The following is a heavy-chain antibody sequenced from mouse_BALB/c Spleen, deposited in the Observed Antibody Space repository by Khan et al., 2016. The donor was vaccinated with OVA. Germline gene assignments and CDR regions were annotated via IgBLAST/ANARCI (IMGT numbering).Heavy chain of an antibody. V-gene: IGHV9-3-1*01. D-gene: IGHD2-1*01. Sequence: QPPSFHSGPELKKPGETVKISCKASGYTLTNYGMNWVKQAPGKGLKWMGWINTYTGEATYADDFKGRFAFSLETSASTAYLQINNLKNEDTATYFCSRSNGNYWFAYRGQGTLVTVSA. J-gene: IGHJ3*01. CDR3: SRSNGNYWFAY. CDR1: GYTLTNYG. CDR2: INTYTGEA.